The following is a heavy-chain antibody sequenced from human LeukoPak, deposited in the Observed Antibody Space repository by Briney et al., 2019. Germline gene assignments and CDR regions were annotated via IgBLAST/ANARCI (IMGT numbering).Heavy chain of an antibody. CDR3: ARGGRLEADY. Sequence: SETLSLTCTVSGYSISSGYYWGWIRQPPGKGLEWIGSIYHSGSTYYNPSLKSRVTISVDTSKNQFSLKLSSVTAADTAVYYCARGGRLEADYWGQGTLVTVSS. CDR2: IYHSGST. D-gene: IGHD1-1*01. V-gene: IGHV4-38-2*02. J-gene: IGHJ4*02. CDR1: GYSISSGYY.